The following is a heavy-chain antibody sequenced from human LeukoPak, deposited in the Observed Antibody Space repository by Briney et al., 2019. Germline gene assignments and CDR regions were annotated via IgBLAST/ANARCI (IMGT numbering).Heavy chain of an antibody. Sequence: SETLSLTCTVSGGSISSYYWSWIRQPAGKGLEWIGRIYTSGSTNYNPSLKSRVTMSVDTSKHQFSLKLSSVTAADTAVYYCARDNYYDSSGYYYASGWFDPWGQGTLVTVSS. CDR3: ARDNYYDSSGYYYASGWFDP. CDR1: GGSISSYY. J-gene: IGHJ5*02. V-gene: IGHV4-4*07. D-gene: IGHD3-22*01. CDR2: IYTSGST.